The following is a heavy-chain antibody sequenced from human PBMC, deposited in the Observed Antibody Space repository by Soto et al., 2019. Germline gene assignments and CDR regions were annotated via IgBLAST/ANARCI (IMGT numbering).Heavy chain of an antibody. V-gene: IGHV3-53*04. Sequence: GGSLRLSCAAFGFTVSSNYMSWVRQAPGKGLEWVSVIYSGGSTYYADSVKGRFTISRHNSKNTLYLQMNSLRAEDTAVYYCARAGIAAAGTFAYWGQGTLVTVSS. J-gene: IGHJ4*02. CDR2: IYSGGST. D-gene: IGHD6-13*01. CDR1: GFTVSSNY. CDR3: ARAGIAAAGTFAY.